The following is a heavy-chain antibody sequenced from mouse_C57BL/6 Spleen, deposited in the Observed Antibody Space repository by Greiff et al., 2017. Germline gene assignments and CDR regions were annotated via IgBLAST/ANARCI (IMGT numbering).Heavy chain of an antibody. CDR1: GYTFTSYW. D-gene: IGHD1-2*01. Sequence: VQLQQPGAELVRPGTSVKLSCKASGYTFTSYWMHWVKQRPGQGLEWIGVIDPSDSYTNYNQKFKGKAKLTVDTSSSTAYMQLSSLTSEDSAVYYCARAGDYDGSDYWGQGTTLTVSS. J-gene: IGHJ2*01. CDR3: ARAGDYDGSDY. V-gene: IGHV1-59*01. CDR2: IDPSDSYT.